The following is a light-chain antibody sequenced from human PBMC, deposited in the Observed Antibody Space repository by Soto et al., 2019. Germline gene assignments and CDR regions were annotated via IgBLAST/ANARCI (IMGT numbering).Light chain of an antibody. CDR2: GPS. CDR1: QTPRGNY. Sequence: EILLTQSPGTLSLSPGESATLSCKASQTPRGNYFAWYRQTPGQAPRLLVYGPSLRAAGIPDRVSGSVSRTEFNLSVNRVEPEDFAVYYCHQFGSSPFTFGPGSRVDI. J-gene: IGKJ3*01. CDR3: HQFGSSPFT. V-gene: IGKV3-20*01.